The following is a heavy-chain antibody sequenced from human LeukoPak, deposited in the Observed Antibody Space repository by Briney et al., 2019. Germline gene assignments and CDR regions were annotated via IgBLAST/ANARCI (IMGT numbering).Heavy chain of an antibody. Sequence: GGSLRLSCAASGFTVSNNYVSWDRQAPGKGLEWVSIIYSGGTTYYADSVKGRFTISRDNSKNTLYLQMNSLRAEDTAVYYCARSPEEYSNCDYYYYYMDVWGKGTTVTVSS. CDR2: IYSGGTT. CDR1: GFTVSNNY. D-gene: IGHD4-11*01. V-gene: IGHV3-66*02. CDR3: ARSPEEYSNCDYYYYYMDV. J-gene: IGHJ6*03.